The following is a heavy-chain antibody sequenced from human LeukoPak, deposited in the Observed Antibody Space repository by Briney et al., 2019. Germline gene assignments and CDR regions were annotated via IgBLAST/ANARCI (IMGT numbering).Heavy chain of an antibody. CDR1: GFTVITND. CDR3: ARGVEPLAANTLAY. J-gene: IGHJ4*02. CDR2: LYSDGKT. D-gene: IGHD1-14*01. V-gene: IGHV3-53*01. Sequence: GGSLRLSCAASGFTVITNDMTWVRQAPGKGLEWVSVLYSDGKTKYADSVQGRFTISRDNSKNTLYLEMNSLSPDDTAVYYCARGVEPLAANTLAYWGQGTLVTVSS.